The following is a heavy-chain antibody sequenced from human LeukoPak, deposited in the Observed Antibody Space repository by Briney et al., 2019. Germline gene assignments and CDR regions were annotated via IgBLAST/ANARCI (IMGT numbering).Heavy chain of an antibody. V-gene: IGHV1-69*04. CDR1: GGTFSSYA. CDR3: ARDHSYGDYEADP. Sequence: EASVKVSCKASGGTFSSYAISWVRQAPGQGLEWMGRIIPILGIANYAQKFQGRVTITADKSTSTAYMELSSLRSEDTAVYYCARDHSYGDYEADPWGQGTLVTVSS. J-gene: IGHJ5*02. D-gene: IGHD4-17*01. CDR2: IIPILGIA.